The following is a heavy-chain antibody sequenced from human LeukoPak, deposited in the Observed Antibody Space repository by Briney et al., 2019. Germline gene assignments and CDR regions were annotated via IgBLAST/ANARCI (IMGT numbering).Heavy chain of an antibody. J-gene: IGHJ4*02. Sequence: GGSLRLSCAASGFTVSSNYMSWVRQAPGKGLEWVSVIYSGGSTYYADSVKGRFTISRDNSKSTLYLQMNSLRAEDTAVYYCAAATMVRGAVDYWGQGTLVTVSS. D-gene: IGHD3-10*01. CDR1: GFTVSSNY. V-gene: IGHV3-53*01. CDR2: IYSGGST. CDR3: AAATMVRGAVDY.